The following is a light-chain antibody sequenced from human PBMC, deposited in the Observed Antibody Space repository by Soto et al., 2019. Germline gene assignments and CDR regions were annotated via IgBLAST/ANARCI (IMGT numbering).Light chain of an antibody. CDR3: QQYDNLPRT. Sequence: DIQMTQSPSSLSASVGDRVTITCQASQDIGNYLHWYQQKPGKAPKLLIYDASTLKTGVPSRFSGSGSGIDFTFTISSLQPEDIATYFCQQYDNLPRTFGQGTKLEIK. V-gene: IGKV1-33*01. J-gene: IGKJ2*01. CDR2: DAS. CDR1: QDIGNY.